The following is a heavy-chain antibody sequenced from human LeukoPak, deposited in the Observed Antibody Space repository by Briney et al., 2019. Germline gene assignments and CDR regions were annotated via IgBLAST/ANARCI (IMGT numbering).Heavy chain of an antibody. J-gene: IGHJ4*02. V-gene: IGHV1-18*01. D-gene: IGHD3-22*01. CDR3: ARGLPPRRNYDSSGYYSYYFDY. CDR1: GCTFTSYG. Sequence: GASVKVSCKASGCTFTSYGISWVRQAPGQGLEWMGWISGYNGHTKYAQKFQGRVTMTTDTSTSTAYMELRSLTSDDTAVFYCARGLPPRRNYDSSGYYSYYFDYWGQGTLVTVSS. CDR2: ISGYNGHT.